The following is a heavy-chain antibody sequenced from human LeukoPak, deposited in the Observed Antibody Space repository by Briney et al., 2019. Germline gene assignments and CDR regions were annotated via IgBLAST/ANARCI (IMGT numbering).Heavy chain of an antibody. V-gene: IGHV3-21*01. CDR3: ARDKVSVIPALDY. CDR1: GFTFSDYA. J-gene: IGHJ4*02. D-gene: IGHD2/OR15-2a*01. Sequence: GGSLRLSCAASGFTFSDYAMNWVRQAPGKGLEWVSSINSRSNYIYYADSVKGRFTISRDNAKESLYLQMNSLRAEDTALYFCARDKVSVIPALDYWGQGTLVIVSS. CDR2: INSRSNYI.